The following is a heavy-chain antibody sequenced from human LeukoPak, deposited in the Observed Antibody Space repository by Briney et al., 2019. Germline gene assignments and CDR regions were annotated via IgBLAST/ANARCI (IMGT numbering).Heavy chain of an antibody. V-gene: IGHV3-30*02. J-gene: IGHJ3*02. CDR1: GFTLKSHV. CDR2: IWSDGNTQ. CDR3: AKEHNAFDI. Sequence: GGSLRLSCAASGFTLKSHVMHWVRQAPGKGLEWVSGIWSDGNTQIYADSVKGRFTISGDYPNNTLYLQMNSLRPEDTAMYYCAKEHNAFDIWGQGTMVTVSS.